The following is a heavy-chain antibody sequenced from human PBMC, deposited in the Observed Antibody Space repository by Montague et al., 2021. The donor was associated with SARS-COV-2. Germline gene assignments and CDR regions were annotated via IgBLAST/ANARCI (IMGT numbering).Heavy chain of an antibody. CDR2: IYSSGDT. V-gene: IGHV3-66*01. Sequence: SLRLSCAASGFTVSSTYMSWVRQAPGKGLEWISVIYSSGDTYHADSMKGRFTISRDNSKNTVYLQMHILRAEDTAVYYCASGMFDTWGQGTLVTVSS. CDR3: ASGMFDT. CDR1: GFTVSSTY. J-gene: IGHJ5*02.